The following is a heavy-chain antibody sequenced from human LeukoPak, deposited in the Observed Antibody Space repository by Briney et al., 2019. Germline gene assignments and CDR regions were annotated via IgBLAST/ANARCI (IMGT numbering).Heavy chain of an antibody. V-gene: IGHV3-74*01. J-gene: IGHJ5*02. D-gene: IGHD4-17*01. CDR3: ARRPTVTTPLTT. Sequence: GGSLRLSCAASGFTFSNYWMHWVRQAPGKGLVWVSRINSDGTSTSYADSVKGRFTISRDNAKDTLYLQMNSLRAEDTAVYYCARRPTVTTPLTTWGQGTLVTVSS. CDR1: GFTFSNYW. CDR2: INSDGTST.